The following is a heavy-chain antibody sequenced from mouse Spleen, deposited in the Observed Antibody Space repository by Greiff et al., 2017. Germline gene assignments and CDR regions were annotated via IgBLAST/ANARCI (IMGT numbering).Heavy chain of an antibody. D-gene: IGHD2-1*01. V-gene: IGHV1-82*01. Sequence: QVQLKESGPELVKPGASVKISCKASGYAFSSSWMNWVKQRPGKGLEWIGRIYPGDGDTNYNGKFKGKATLTADKSSSTAYMQLSSLTSEDSAVYFCARGKPVYFDYWGQGTTLTVSS. CDR3: ARGKPVYFDY. CDR1: GYAFSSSW. J-gene: IGHJ2*01. CDR2: IYPGDGDT.